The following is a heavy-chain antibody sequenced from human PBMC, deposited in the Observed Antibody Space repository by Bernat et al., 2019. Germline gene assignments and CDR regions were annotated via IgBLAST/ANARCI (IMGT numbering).Heavy chain of an antibody. CDR2: INHSGST. D-gene: IGHD4-23*01. CDR1: GGSFSGYY. V-gene: IGHV4-34*01. Sequence: QVQLQQWGVGLLKPSETLSLTCAVYGGSFSGYYWSWIRQPPGKGLEWIGEINHSGSTNYNPSLKSRVTISVDTSKNQFSLKLSSVTAADTAVYYCARTRSGSDYGGNSELDYWGQGTLVTVSS. CDR3: ARTRSGSDYGGNSELDY. J-gene: IGHJ4*02.